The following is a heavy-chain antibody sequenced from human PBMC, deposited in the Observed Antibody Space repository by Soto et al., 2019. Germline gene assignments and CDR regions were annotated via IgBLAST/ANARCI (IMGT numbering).Heavy chain of an antibody. CDR3: ARGHRPGTAVSGLPPYYYYYYGMDV. CDR2: IIPIFGTA. Sequence: QVQLVQSGADVKKPGSSVKVSCTASGGTFSSYTINWVRQAPGQGLEWMGGIIPIFGTANYVQRFQGRVTITADKSTSTAYMELSSLRYEDTAVYYCARGHRPGTAVSGLPPYYYYYYGMDVWGQGTTVTVSS. V-gene: IGHV1-69*06. CDR1: GGTFSSYT. J-gene: IGHJ6*02. D-gene: IGHD6-19*01.